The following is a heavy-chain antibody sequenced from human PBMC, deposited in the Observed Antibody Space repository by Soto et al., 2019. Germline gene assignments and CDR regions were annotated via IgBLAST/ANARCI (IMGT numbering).Heavy chain of an antibody. CDR2: IYYSGST. V-gene: IGHV4-39*01. CDR1: GGSISSSSYY. D-gene: IGHD6-19*01. CDR3: ARLLSVAVAGY. J-gene: IGHJ4*02. Sequence: QLQLQESGPGLVKPSETLSLTCTVSGGSISSSSYYWGLIRQPPGKGLEWIGSIYYSGSTYYNPSLKSRVTISVDTSKNQFSLKLSSVTAADTAVYYCARLLSVAVAGYWGQGTLVTVSS.